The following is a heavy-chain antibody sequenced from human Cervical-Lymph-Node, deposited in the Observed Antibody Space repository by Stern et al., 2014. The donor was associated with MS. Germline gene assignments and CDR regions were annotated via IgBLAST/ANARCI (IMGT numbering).Heavy chain of an antibody. J-gene: IGHJ3*02. V-gene: IGHV1-18*01. CDR2: NSAYNGNT. D-gene: IGHD2-15*01. CDR3: ARGVLGSEKAFDI. Sequence: VQLEESGPGVMPPAASVEVSCKASGYTFTSYGISWVRQAPGQGREGRSWNSAYNGNTNYAQKLQGRGTMTTDTSTSTAYMELRSLRSDDTAVYYCARGVLGSEKAFDIWGQGTMVTVSS. CDR1: GYTFTSYG.